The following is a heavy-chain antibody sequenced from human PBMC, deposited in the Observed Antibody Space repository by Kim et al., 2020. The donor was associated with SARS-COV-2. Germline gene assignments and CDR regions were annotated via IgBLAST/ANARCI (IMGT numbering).Heavy chain of an antibody. V-gene: IGHV3-30-3*01. CDR1: GFTFSSYA. CDR3: AREHGVGMDV. Sequence: GGSLRLSCAASGFTFSSYAMHWVRQAPGKGLEWVAVISYDGSNKYYADSMKGRFTISRDNSKNTLYLQMNSLRAEDTAVYYCAREHGVGMDVWGQGTTVTVSS. CDR2: ISYDGSNK. J-gene: IGHJ6*02.